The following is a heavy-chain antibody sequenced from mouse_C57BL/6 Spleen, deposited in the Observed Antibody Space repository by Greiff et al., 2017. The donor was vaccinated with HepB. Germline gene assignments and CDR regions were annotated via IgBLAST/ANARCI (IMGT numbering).Heavy chain of an antibody. CDR3: ARNYDYDFPWFAY. Sequence: QVHVKQSGAELVKPGASVKISCKASGYAFSSYWMNWVKQRPGKGLEWIGQIYPGDGDANYNGKFKGKATLTADKSSSTAYMQLSSLTSEDSAVYFCARNYDYDFPWFAYWGQGTLVTVSA. CDR2: IYPGDGDA. J-gene: IGHJ3*01. D-gene: IGHD2-4*01. CDR1: GYAFSSYW. V-gene: IGHV1-80*01.